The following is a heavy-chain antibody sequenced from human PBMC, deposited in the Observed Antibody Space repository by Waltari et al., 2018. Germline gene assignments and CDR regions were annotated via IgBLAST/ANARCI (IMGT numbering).Heavy chain of an antibody. Sequence: QVKLQESGPGLVKPSETLSLTCAVSGYSISSGYYWGWIRQPPGKGLEWIGSIYHSGSTYYNPSLKSRVTISVDTSKNQFSLKLSSVTAADTAVYYCARDPRGSSSPSYFDYWGQGTLVTVSS. CDR1: GYSISSGYY. J-gene: IGHJ4*02. CDR3: ARDPRGSSSPSYFDY. V-gene: IGHV4-38-2*02. D-gene: IGHD6-6*01. CDR2: IYHSGST.